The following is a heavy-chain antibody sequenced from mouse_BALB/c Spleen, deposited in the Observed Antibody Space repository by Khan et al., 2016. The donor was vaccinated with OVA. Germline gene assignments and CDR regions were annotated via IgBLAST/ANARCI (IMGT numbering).Heavy chain of an antibody. CDR3: ASHLTWSFAY. V-gene: IGHV5-6*01. J-gene: IGHJ3*01. Sequence: EVQLVESGGDLVKPGGSLRLSCAASGFTFSTYGMSWVRQFPDKRLEWVATINSDGYYTYYPDTLKGRFTIPRNNAENTLYLQMSSLKSEGTAIYDCASHLTWSFAYWGHGTLVTVSA. CDR2: INSDGYYT. D-gene: IGHD1-3*01. CDR1: GFTFSTYG.